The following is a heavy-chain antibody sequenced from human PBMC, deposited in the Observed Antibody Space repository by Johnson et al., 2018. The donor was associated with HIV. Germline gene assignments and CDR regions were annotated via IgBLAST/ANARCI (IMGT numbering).Heavy chain of an antibody. J-gene: IGHJ3*01. CDR3: ARARAIVVNP. D-gene: IGHD3-22*01. Sequence: QVQLVESGGGVVQPGRSLRLSCAASGFTFSSYGMHWVRQAPGKGLEWVAVISYDGSNKYYADSVKGRFTISRDNSKNTLYLQMSSLRTEDTAVYYCARARAIVVNPWGQGTMVTVSS. CDR2: ISYDGSNK. CDR1: GFTFSSYG. V-gene: IGHV3-30*03.